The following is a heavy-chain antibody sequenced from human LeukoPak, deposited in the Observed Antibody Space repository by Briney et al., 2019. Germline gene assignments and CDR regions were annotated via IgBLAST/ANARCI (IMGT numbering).Heavy chain of an antibody. Sequence: GASAKVSCKASGYTFTSYYMHWVRQAPGQGLEWMGIINPSGGSTTYAQKFQGRVTMTRDTSTSTVYMELSSLRSEDTAVYYCARRGYYYDSSEYDWFDPWGQGTLVTVSS. J-gene: IGHJ5*02. CDR1: GYTFTSYY. D-gene: IGHD3-22*01. CDR2: INPSGGST. V-gene: IGHV1-46*01. CDR3: ARRGYYYDSSEYDWFDP.